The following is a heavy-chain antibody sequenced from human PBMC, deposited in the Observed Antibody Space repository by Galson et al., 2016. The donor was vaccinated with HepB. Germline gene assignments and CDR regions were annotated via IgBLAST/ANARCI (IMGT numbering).Heavy chain of an antibody. J-gene: IGHJ6*02. D-gene: IGHD3-16*01. CDR2: TYYKSRWYN. V-gene: IGHV6-1*01. CDR3: ARDPRARDIVGNSVGGNHYPYGLDV. CDR1: GDSVTSSSG. Sequence: CAISGDSVTSSSGWTWIRQSPSRGLEWLGRTYYKSRWYNDYALSVKSRMTISPDTSKNQFSLHLKSVSPEDTALYFCARDPRARDIVGNSVGGNHYPYGLDVWGQGTTVTVSS.